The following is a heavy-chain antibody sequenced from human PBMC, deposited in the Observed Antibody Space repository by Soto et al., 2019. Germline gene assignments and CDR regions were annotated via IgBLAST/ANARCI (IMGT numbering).Heavy chain of an antibody. CDR1: GGSFSGYY. CDR2: INHSGST. J-gene: IGHJ4*02. Sequence: PSETLSLTCAVYGGSFSGYYWSWIRQPPGKGLEWIGEINHSGSTNYNPSLKSRVTISVDTSKNQFSLKLSSVTAADTAVYYCARGPSYYDFWSGYRKFDYWGQGTLVTVSS. CDR3: ARGPSYYDFWSGYRKFDY. V-gene: IGHV4-34*01. D-gene: IGHD3-3*01.